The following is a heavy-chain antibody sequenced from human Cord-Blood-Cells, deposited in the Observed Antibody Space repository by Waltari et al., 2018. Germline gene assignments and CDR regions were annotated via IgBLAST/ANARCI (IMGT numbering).Heavy chain of an antibody. Sequence: QVQLQESGPGLVKPSQTLPLTCTVSGGSISGGGYYCSCIRQHPGKGLGWIGYTYYSGSTYYDPSLKSRVTISVDTSKTHFSLKLSSVTAADTAVYYCARGYDYSNYGLDYWGQGTLVTVAS. J-gene: IGHJ4*02. D-gene: IGHD4-4*01. CDR1: GGSISGGGYY. CDR3: ARGYDYSNYGLDY. V-gene: IGHV4-31*03. CDR2: TYYSGST.